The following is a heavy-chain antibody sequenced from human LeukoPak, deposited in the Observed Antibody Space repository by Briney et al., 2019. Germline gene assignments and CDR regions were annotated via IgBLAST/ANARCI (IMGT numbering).Heavy chain of an antibody. CDR2: IQYDGSNK. J-gene: IGHJ4*02. CDR1: GFTFSSYG. Sequence: GGSLRLSCAASGFTFSSYGMHWVRQAPGKGLEWVAFIQYDGSNKYYADSVKGRFTISRDNSKNTLYLQMNSLRGDDTAVYYCAKDARRINMIGVVTKRAGYFDYWGQGTLVTVSS. D-gene: IGHD3-22*01. V-gene: IGHV3-30*02. CDR3: AKDARRINMIGVVTKRAGYFDY.